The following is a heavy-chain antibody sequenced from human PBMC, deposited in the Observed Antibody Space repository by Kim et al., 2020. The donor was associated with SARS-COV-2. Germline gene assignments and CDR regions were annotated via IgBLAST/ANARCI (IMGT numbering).Heavy chain of an antibody. D-gene: IGHD2-15*01. Sequence: SETLSLTCTVSGGSISSYYWSWIRQPPGKGLEWIGYIYYSGSTNYNPSLKSRVTISVDTSKNQFSLKLSSVTAADTAVYYCARDSGYCSGGSCPPRSYYGMDVWGQGTTVTVSS. J-gene: IGHJ6*02. CDR3: ARDSGYCSGGSCPPRSYYGMDV. V-gene: IGHV4-59*01. CDR2: IYYSGST. CDR1: GGSISSYY.